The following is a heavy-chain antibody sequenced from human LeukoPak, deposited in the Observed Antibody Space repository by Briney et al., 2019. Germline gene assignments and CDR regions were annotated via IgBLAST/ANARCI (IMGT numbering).Heavy chain of an antibody. V-gene: IGHV4-4*07. Sequence: SETLSLTCTVSGGSISSYYWSWIRQPAGKGLEWIGRIYTSGSTNYNPSLKSRVTMSVDTSKNQFSLKLSSVTAADTAVYYCARDFGSSGWYFYASDIWGQGTMVTVSS. D-gene: IGHD6-19*01. CDR2: IYTSGST. J-gene: IGHJ3*02. CDR3: ARDFGSSGWYFYASDI. CDR1: GGSISSYY.